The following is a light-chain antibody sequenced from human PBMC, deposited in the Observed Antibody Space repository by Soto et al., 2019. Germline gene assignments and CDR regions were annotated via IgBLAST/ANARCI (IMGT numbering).Light chain of an antibody. CDR2: DVS. CDR1: STDVGGYNF. V-gene: IGLV2-11*01. J-gene: IGLJ3*02. CDR3: CSYAGASYAGVYTGV. Sequence: QSALTQPRSVSGSPGQSVTISCTGTSTDVGGYNFVSWYQQHPGKAPKLMIYDVSKRPSGVPDRFSGSKSGNTASLTISGLQAEDESDYYCCSYAGASYAGVYTGVFGGGTKLTVL.